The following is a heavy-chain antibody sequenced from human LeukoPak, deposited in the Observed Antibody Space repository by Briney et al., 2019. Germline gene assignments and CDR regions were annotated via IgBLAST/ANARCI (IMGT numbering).Heavy chain of an antibody. Sequence: SETLSLTCAVYGGSFSGYYWSWIRQPPGKGLEWIGEINHSGSTNYNPSLKSRVTISVDTSKNQFSLKLSSVTAADTAVYYCARDLEYYYDSSGYRFDYWGQGTLVTVSS. CDR1: GGSFSGYY. V-gene: IGHV4-34*01. J-gene: IGHJ4*02. CDR2: INHSGST. CDR3: ARDLEYYYDSSGYRFDY. D-gene: IGHD3-22*01.